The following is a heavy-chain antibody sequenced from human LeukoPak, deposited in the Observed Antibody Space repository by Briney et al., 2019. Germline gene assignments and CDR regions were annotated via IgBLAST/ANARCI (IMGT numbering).Heavy chain of an antibody. CDR3: ARGGTYYDILTGHPLDY. J-gene: IGHJ4*02. CDR2: IYYSGST. D-gene: IGHD3-9*01. CDR1: GGSISSGGYY. Sequence: PSQTLSLTCTVSGGSISSGGYYWSWIRQHPGKGLEWIGYIYYSGSTNYNPSLKSRVTISVDTSKNQFSLKLSSVTAADTAVYYCARGGTYYDILTGHPLDYWGQGTLVTVSS. V-gene: IGHV4-61*08.